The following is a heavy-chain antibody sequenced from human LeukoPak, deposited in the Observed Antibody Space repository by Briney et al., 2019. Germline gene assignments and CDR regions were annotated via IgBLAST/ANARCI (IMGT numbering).Heavy chain of an antibody. CDR3: ASFSVVPAYFDY. V-gene: IGHV4-59*01. D-gene: IGHD2-2*01. J-gene: IGHJ4*02. Sequence: SETLSLTCTVSGGSISSYYWSWIRQPPGKGLEWIGYIYYSGSTNYTPSLKSRVTISVDTSKDQFSLKLSSVTAADTAVYYCASFSVVPAYFDYWGQGTLVTVSS. CDR2: IYYSGST. CDR1: GGSISSYY.